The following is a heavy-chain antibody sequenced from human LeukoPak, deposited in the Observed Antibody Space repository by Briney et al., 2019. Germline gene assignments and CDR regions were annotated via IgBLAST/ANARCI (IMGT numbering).Heavy chain of an antibody. J-gene: IGHJ4*02. D-gene: IGHD6-13*01. CDR1: GFTFSNYA. V-gene: IGHV3-30-3*01. CDR3: ARVNGDGAAAGTFDY. CDR2: ISYDGSNK. Sequence: PGRSLRLSCAASGFTFSNYAMHWVRQAPGKGLEWVAVISYDGSNKYYADSVKGRFTISRDNSKNTLYLQMNSLRAEDTAVYYCARVNGDGAAAGTFDYWGQGTLVTVSS.